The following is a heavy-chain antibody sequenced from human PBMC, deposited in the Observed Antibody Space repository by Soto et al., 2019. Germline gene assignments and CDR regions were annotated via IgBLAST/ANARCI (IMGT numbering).Heavy chain of an antibody. CDR2: INPSGGSI. D-gene: IGHD5-18*01. V-gene: IGHV1-46*01. J-gene: IGHJ2*01. CDR3: ARDGEEWGDTAMVTDWYFDL. Sequence: ASVKVSCKASGYTFTRYYMHWVRQAPGQGLEWMGIINPSGGSISYAQKFQGRVTMTRDTSTSTVYMEVSSLRSEDTAVYYCARDGEEWGDTAMVTDWYFDLWGRGTLVTVSS. CDR1: GYTFTRYY.